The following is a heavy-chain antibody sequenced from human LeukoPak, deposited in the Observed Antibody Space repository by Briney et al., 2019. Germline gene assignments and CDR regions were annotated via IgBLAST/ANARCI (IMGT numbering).Heavy chain of an antibody. CDR2: IYYSGST. CDR1: GGSISSYY. J-gene: IGHJ4*02. D-gene: IGHD3-10*01. CDR3: AGDMVRGVILRRALDY. Sequence: SETLSLTCTVSGGSISSYYWSWIRQFPGKGLEWIGYIYYSGSTNYNPSLKSRVTISVDTSKNQFSLNLSSVTAADTAVYYCAGDMVRGVILRRALDYWGQGTLVTVSS. V-gene: IGHV4-59*01.